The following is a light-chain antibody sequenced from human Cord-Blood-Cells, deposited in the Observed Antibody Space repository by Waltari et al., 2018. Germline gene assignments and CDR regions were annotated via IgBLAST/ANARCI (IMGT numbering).Light chain of an antibody. CDR2: DVS. CDR1: RSAAGGYNY. V-gene: IGLV2-11*01. CDR3: CSYAGSYTFV. Sequence: QSALTQPRSVSGSPGQSVTISCTGPRSAAGGYNYVSWYQQHPGKAPKLMIYDVSKRPSGVPDRFSGSKSGNTASLTISGLQAEDEADYYCCSYAGSYTFVFGGGTKLTVL. J-gene: IGLJ2*01.